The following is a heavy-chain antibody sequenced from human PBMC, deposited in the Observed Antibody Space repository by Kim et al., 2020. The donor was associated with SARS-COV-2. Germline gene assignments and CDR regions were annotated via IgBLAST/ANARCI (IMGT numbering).Heavy chain of an antibody. D-gene: IGHD3-22*01. CDR2: IYPGDSDT. Sequence: GESLKISCKGSGYSFTSYWIGWVRQMPGKGLEWMGIIYPGDSDTRYSPSFQGQVTISADKSISTAYLQWSSLKASDTAMYYCARLDSSGYYFDAFDIWGQGTMVTVSS. CDR1: GYSFTSYW. V-gene: IGHV5-51*01. CDR3: ARLDSSGYYFDAFDI. J-gene: IGHJ3*02.